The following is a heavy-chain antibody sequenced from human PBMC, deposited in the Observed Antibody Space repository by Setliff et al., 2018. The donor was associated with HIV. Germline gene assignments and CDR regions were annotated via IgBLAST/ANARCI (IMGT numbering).Heavy chain of an antibody. V-gene: IGHV7-4-1*02. Sequence: ASVKVSCKASGYSITSDDIGWVRQAPGQGLEWMGWINTNTGNPTYAQGFTGRFVFSLDTSVSTAYLQISSLEAEDTAVYYCASTNWNYYMDVWGKGTTVTV. D-gene: IGHD1-1*01. CDR2: INTNTGNP. J-gene: IGHJ6*03. CDR1: GYSITSDD. CDR3: ASTNWNYYMDV.